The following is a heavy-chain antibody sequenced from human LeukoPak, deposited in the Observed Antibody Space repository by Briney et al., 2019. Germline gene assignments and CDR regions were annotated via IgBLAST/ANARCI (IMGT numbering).Heavy chain of an antibody. Sequence: PGGSLRLSCAASGFTFSSYGMHWVRQAPGKGLEWVAFIRYDGSNKYYADSVKGRFTISRDNSKNTLYLQMNSLRAEDTAVYYCAKFSWDYGILTGYSTPDYWGQGTLVTVSS. CDR1: GFTFSSYG. CDR3: AKFSWDYGILTGYSTPDY. CDR2: IRYDGSNK. D-gene: IGHD3-9*01. V-gene: IGHV3-30*02. J-gene: IGHJ4*02.